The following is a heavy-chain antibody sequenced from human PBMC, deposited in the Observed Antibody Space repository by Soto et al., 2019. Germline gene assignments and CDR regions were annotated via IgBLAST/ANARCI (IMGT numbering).Heavy chain of an antibody. CDR1: GESFGAYY. CDR3: ARGFSNSVTTRFDS. J-gene: IGHJ4*02. Sequence: VHLQQWGAGLLRPSETLSLTCTVPGESFGAYYWSWIRQSPGKGLEWIGEVYHSGDTKYNPSLKSRVTISEDPSKNQFSLRMTSMTAADTGVYYCARGFSNSVTTRFDSWGQGTLVTVSS. CDR2: VYHSGDT. V-gene: IGHV4-34*01. D-gene: IGHD4-17*01.